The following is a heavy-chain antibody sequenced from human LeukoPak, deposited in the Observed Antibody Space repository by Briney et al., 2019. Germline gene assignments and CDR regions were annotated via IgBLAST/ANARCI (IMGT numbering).Heavy chain of an antibody. V-gene: IGHV4-61*08. CDR1: GGSISSGDYY. CDR3: ARGVSGYSGYALDY. D-gene: IGHD5-12*01. J-gene: IGHJ4*02. CDR2: IYYSGST. Sequence: SETLSLTCTVSGGSISSGDYYWSWIRQPPGKGLEWIGYIYYSGSTNYNPSLKSRVTISVDTSKNQFSLKLSSVTAADTAVYYCARGVSGYSGYALDYWGQGTLVTVSS.